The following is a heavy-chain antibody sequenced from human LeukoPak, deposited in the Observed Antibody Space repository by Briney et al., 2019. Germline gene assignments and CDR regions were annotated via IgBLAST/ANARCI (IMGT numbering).Heavy chain of an antibody. D-gene: IGHD2-2*01. CDR2: IYYSGST. V-gene: IGHV4-39*01. Sequence: PSETLPLTCTVSGGSISSSSYYWGWIRQPPGKGLEWIGSIYYSGSTYYNPSLKSRVTISVDTSKNQFSLKLSSVTAADTAVYYCARLSIVVVPAAMGGGAFDIWGQGTMVTVSS. CDR1: GGSISSSSYY. J-gene: IGHJ3*02. CDR3: ARLSIVVVPAAMGGGAFDI.